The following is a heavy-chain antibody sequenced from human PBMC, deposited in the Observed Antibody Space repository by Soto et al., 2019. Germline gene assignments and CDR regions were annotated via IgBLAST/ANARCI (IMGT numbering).Heavy chain of an antibody. CDR3: ARGRSSGRYNWVDP. Sequence: ASMKVSCKASGYTFTGYGIICVRPAPGQGLEWMGWISAYNGNTNYAQKLQGRVTMTTDTSTSTAYMELRSLRSDDTAVYYCARGRSSGRYNWVDPWGQGTRGTVS. CDR2: ISAYNGNT. J-gene: IGHJ5*02. D-gene: IGHD6-6*01. V-gene: IGHV1-18*04. CDR1: GYTFTGYG.